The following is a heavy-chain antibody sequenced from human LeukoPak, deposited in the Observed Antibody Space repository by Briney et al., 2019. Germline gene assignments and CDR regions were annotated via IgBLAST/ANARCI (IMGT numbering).Heavy chain of an antibody. Sequence: GRSLRLSCAASGFTFHNYAMNWLRQTPDRGLFWVAAISVDGSATNYADSVKGRFTISRDNSKNTLFLQMNNLRPDDTAVYYCARDFGYWGQGTLVTVSS. CDR3: ARDFGY. CDR2: ISVDGSAT. J-gene: IGHJ4*02. CDR1: GFTFHNYA. V-gene: IGHV3-30*03.